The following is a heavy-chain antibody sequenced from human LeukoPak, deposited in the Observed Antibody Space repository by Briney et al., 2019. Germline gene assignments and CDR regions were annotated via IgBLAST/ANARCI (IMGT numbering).Heavy chain of an antibody. CDR3: ARDITVAATTTYYYYYYMDV. V-gene: IGHV4-61*02. CDR2: IYTSGST. CDR1: GVSISSGSYY. D-gene: IGHD2-15*01. Sequence: PSETLSLTCTVSGVSISSGSYYWSWIRQPAGKGLEWIGRIYTSGSTNYNPSLKSRVTISVDTTKNQFSLKLSSVTAADTAVYYCARDITVAATTTYYYYYYMDVWGKGTTVTISS. J-gene: IGHJ6*03.